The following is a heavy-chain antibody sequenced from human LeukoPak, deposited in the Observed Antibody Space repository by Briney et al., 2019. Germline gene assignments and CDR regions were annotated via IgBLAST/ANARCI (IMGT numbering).Heavy chain of an antibody. CDR3: AKDLAGSGSYSFDY. J-gene: IGHJ4*02. V-gene: IGHV3-23*01. Sequence: SGGSLRLSCAASGFTFSNYAMNWVRQAPGRGLEWVSAISGSGGSTYYADSVKGRFTISRDNSKNTLYLQMNSPRAEDTAVYYCAKDLAGSGSYSFDYWGQGTLVTVSS. CDR2: ISGSGGST. D-gene: IGHD1-26*01. CDR1: GFTFSNYA.